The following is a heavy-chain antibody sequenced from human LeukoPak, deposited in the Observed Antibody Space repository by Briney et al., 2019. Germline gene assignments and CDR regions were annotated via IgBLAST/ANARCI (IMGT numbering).Heavy chain of an antibody. CDR1: GGSINNHC. Sequence: SETLSLTCTVSGGSINNHCWTSIRQPPGKGLDWIGYIYYTGSANYNSSLQSRVTISVDTSNNHFSLKLNSVTAEDTAVYYCARIAPGMSFDYWGQGTLVTVSS. CDR2: IYYTGSA. V-gene: IGHV4-59*11. J-gene: IGHJ4*02. D-gene: IGHD1-14*01. CDR3: ARIAPGMSFDY.